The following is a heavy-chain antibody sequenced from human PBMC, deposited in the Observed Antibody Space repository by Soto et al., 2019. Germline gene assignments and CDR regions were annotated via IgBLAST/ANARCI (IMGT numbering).Heavy chain of an antibody. CDR3: ARDPPLYIIVVVGVDDS. D-gene: IGHD3-22*01. Sequence: GSLRISCPVLGVPLTNENMDWVRRAPGQWLEWVSSISSRSTFINYADSVKGRFTISRDNDKGLVYLQMNSLRAEDTAVYYCARDPPLYIIVVVGVDDSWGQGTVVSVA. V-gene: IGHV3-21*06. J-gene: IGHJ5*01. CDR1: GVPLTNEN. CDR2: ISSRSTFI.